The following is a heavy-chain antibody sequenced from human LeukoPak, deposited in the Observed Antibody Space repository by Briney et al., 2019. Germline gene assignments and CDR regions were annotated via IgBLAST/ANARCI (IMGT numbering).Heavy chain of an antibody. Sequence: SVKVSCKASGGTFSSYAISWVRQAPGQGLEWMGGIIPIFGTANYAQKFQGRVTITADESTSTAYMELSSLRSEDTAVYYCAGIKPVEMATILDYWGQGTLVTVSS. CDR3: AGIKPVEMATILDY. CDR1: GGTFSSYA. J-gene: IGHJ4*02. V-gene: IGHV1-69*13. D-gene: IGHD5-24*01. CDR2: IIPIFGTA.